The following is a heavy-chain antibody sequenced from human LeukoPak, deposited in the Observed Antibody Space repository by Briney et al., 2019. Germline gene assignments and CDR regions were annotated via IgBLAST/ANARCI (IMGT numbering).Heavy chain of an antibody. J-gene: IGHJ4*02. CDR3: ARDLGSGYSYGSGY. V-gene: IGHV4-30-2*01. CDR2: IYHSGST. CDR1: GVSISSGGYY. D-gene: IGHD5-18*01. Sequence: KASETLSLTCTVSGVSISSGGYYWSWIRQPPGKGLEWIGYIYHSGSTYYNPSLKSRVTISVDRSKNQFSLKLSSVTAADTAVYYCARDLGSGYSYGSGYWGQGTLVTVSS.